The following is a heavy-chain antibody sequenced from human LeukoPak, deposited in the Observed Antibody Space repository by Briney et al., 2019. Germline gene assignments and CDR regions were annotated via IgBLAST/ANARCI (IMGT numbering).Heavy chain of an antibody. D-gene: IGHD6-13*01. CDR3: AKDISRTLDY. CDR1: GFSFSNYA. CDR2: INPSSGST. V-gene: IGHV3-23*01. Sequence: GGSLRLSCAASGFSFSNYAMSWVRQAPGKGLEWVSSINPSSGSTYYADSVKGRFTISRDNSKNTLYLQMNSLRAEDTAVYYCAKDISRTLDYWGQGTLVTVSS. J-gene: IGHJ4*02.